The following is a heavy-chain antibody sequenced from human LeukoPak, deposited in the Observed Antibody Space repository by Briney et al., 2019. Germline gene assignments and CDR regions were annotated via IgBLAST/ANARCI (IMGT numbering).Heavy chain of an antibody. CDR1: GGSISSSDYY. CDR3: ARGDCSSTSCHYYFGMDV. V-gene: IGHV4-30-4*01. Sequence: SETLSLTCTVSGGSISSSDYYWSWIRQPPGKGLKWIGYIYYSGITYYNPSLKSRITISVDTSKSQFSLKLSSVTAADTVVYYCARGDCSSTSCHYYFGMDVWGQGTTVTVSS. CDR2: IYYSGIT. D-gene: IGHD2-2*01. J-gene: IGHJ6*02.